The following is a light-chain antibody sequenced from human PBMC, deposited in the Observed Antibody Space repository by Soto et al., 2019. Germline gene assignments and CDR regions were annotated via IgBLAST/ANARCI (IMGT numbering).Light chain of an antibody. J-gene: IGKJ3*01. V-gene: IGKV1-27*01. CDR3: QKHNSAPPVT. CDR1: QAINNY. CDR2: AAS. Sequence: DIQMTQSPSSLSASVGDRVTISCRASQAINNYLAWYQQKPGKAPKLLIYAASTLQSGVPSRFSGSGSGTDFTLTISSLQPEDVATYYCQKHNSAPPVTFGPGTKVDIK.